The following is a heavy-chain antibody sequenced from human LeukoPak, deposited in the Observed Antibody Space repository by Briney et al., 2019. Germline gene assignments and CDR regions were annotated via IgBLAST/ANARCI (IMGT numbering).Heavy chain of an antibody. V-gene: IGHV1-2*02. CDR1: GYSFTGYY. CDR2: INPNSGGT. Sequence: ASVKVSCKASGYSFTGYYMHWVRQAPGQGLEWMGWINPNSGGTNYAQKFQGRVTMTRDTSISTAYMELSRLRSDDTAVYYCATGIAAAGTLDYWGQGTLVTVSS. CDR3: ATGIAAAGTLDY. D-gene: IGHD6-13*01. J-gene: IGHJ4*02.